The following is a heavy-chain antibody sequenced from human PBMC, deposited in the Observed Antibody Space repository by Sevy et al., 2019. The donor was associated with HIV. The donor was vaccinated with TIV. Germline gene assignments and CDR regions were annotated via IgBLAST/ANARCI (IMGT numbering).Heavy chain of an antibody. V-gene: IGHV3-33*01. J-gene: IGHJ4*02. CDR2: IWNDGSNK. D-gene: IGHD2-15*01. CDR1: GFTFSDFG. Sequence: GGSLRLSCAASGFTFSDFGMQWVRQAPGKGLQWVAVIWNDGSNKYYADSVKGRFTTSRDNSSNTLYLQMNSLRAEDKAGYYWGGGGRGGGICPGDLDYWGQGTLVTVSS. CDR3: GGGGRGGGICPGDLDY.